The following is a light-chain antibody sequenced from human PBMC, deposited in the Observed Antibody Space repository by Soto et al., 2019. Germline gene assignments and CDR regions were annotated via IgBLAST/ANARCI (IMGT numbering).Light chain of an antibody. Sequence: QSVLTQPRSVSGSPGQSVTISCTGTSSDVGGYNYVSWYQQHPGKAPKLMIYDVSKRPSGVPDRFSGSKSGNTASLTISGLQAEDEADYYCCSYAGSYTRVFGGGTKRTVL. CDR3: CSYAGSYTRV. CDR1: SSDVGGYNY. V-gene: IGLV2-11*01. CDR2: DVS. J-gene: IGLJ3*02.